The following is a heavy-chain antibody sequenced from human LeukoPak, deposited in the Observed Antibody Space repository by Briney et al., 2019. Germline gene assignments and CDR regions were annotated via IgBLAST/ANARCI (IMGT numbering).Heavy chain of an antibody. D-gene: IGHD3-10*01. V-gene: IGHV3-23*01. CDR2: ISSSGGNT. Sequence: PGGSLRLSCAASGFTFSNYAMSWVRQAPGKGLEWVSAISSSGGNTYYTDSVKGRFTISRDNSETTLYLQMNSLRAEDTAVYYCTKETYASGSYPVDYWGQGTLVTVSS. CDR1: GFTFSNYA. J-gene: IGHJ4*02. CDR3: TKETYASGSYPVDY.